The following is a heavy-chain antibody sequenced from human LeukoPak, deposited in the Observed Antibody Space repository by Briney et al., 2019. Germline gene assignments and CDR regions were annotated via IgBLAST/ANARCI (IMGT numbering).Heavy chain of an antibody. Sequence: PSETLSFTCAVSGGSISSGGYSWSWIRQPPGKGLEWIGYIYHSGSTYYNPSLKSRVTISVDRSKNQFSLKLSSVTAADTAVYYCARGRYAYDYWGQGTLVTVPS. CDR2: IYHSGST. CDR3: ARGRYAYDY. J-gene: IGHJ4*02. CDR1: GGSISSGGYS. D-gene: IGHD3-16*01. V-gene: IGHV4-30-2*01.